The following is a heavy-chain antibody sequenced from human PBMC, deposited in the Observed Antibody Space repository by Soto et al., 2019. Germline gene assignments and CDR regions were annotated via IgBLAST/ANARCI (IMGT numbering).Heavy chain of an antibody. CDR2: TADT. J-gene: IGHJ5*02. CDR3: ARHGREDSRGFYSWFGP. CDR1: GNSISGDY. Sequence: SETLSITCTVSGNSISGDYWSWNRKPPGKGQKWIGYTADTNYNPSLKSRVTISVDMSRNQFSLKLSSVTVADTAVYYCARHGREDSRGFYSWFGPWGQGILVTVSS. V-gene: IGHV4-59*08. D-gene: IGHD3-22*01.